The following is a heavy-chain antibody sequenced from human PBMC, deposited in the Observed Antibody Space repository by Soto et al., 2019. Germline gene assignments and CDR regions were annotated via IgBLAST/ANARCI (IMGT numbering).Heavy chain of an antibody. CDR1: GYSFTGYY. J-gene: IGHJ4*02. V-gene: IGHV1-2*02. CDR2: INPNSGGT. Sequence: ASVKVSCKASGYSFTGYYMHWVRQAPGQGLERMGWINPNSGGTNYAQKFQGRVTMTRDTSISTAYMELSRLRSDDTAVYYCARDLKTTYYDILTGYDFDYWGQGTLVTVSS. D-gene: IGHD3-9*01. CDR3: ARDLKTTYYDILTGYDFDY.